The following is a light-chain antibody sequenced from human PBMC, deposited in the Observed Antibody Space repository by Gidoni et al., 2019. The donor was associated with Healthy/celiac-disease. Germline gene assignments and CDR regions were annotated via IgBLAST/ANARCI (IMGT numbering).Light chain of an antibody. Sequence: DIQMTQSPSTLSASVGDRVTITCRASQSISSWLAWYQQKPGKAPKLLIYKASSLESGVPSRCSGSGSGTEFTLTISSLQPDDFATYYCQQYNSDSPYTFGQGTKLEIK. CDR1: QSISSW. V-gene: IGKV1-5*03. CDR2: KAS. CDR3: QQYNSDSPYT. J-gene: IGKJ2*01.